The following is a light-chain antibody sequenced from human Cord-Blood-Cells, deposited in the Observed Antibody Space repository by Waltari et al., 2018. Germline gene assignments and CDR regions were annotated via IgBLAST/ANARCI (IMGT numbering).Light chain of an antibody. Sequence: DIVMTQTPLSLPVTPGEPASISCRSSQSLLDSDDGNTYLDWYLQKPGQSPQLLIYTLSYRASGLPDMFRGSGSGTDFTLKISRVEAEDVGVYYCMQRIEFPWTFGQGTKVEIK. CDR2: TLS. CDR3: MQRIEFPWT. CDR1: QSLLDSDDGNTY. J-gene: IGKJ1*01. V-gene: IGKV2-40*01.